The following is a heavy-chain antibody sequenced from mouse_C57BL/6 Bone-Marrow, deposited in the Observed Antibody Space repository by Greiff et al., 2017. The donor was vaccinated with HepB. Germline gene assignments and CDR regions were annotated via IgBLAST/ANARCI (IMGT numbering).Heavy chain of an antibody. CDR3: ARYYGYDAWFAY. D-gene: IGHD2-2*01. V-gene: IGHV1-84*01. CDR2: IYPGSGNT. Sequence: VQLQQSGPELVKPGASVKISCKASGYTFTDYYINWVKQRPGQGLGWIGWIYPGSGNTKYNEKFKGKATLTVDTSSSTAYMQLSSLTSEDSAVYFCARYYGYDAWFAYWGQGTLVTVSA. CDR1: GYTFTDYY. J-gene: IGHJ3*01.